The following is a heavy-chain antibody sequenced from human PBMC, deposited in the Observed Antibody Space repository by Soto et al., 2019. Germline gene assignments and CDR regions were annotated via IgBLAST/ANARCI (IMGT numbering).Heavy chain of an antibody. CDR3: ARGCGGSCYPLYYGMDV. Sequence: SETLSLTCTVSGGSISSGGYYWSWIRQHPGKGLEWIGYIYYSGSTYYNPSLKSRVTISVDTSKNQFSLKLSSVTAADTAVYYCARGCGGSCYPLYYGMDVWGQGTTVTVSS. J-gene: IGHJ6*02. CDR1: GGSISSGGYY. V-gene: IGHV4-31*03. CDR2: IYYSGST. D-gene: IGHD2-15*01.